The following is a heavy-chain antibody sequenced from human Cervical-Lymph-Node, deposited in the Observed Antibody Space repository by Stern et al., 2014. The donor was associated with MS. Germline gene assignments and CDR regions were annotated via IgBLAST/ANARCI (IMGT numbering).Heavy chain of an antibody. CDR2: ISAYNGNT. CDR3: ARGAYCSSTSCYGYYGMDV. CDR1: GYTFTSYG. J-gene: IGHJ6*02. V-gene: IGHV1-18*01. Sequence: VHLVESGAEVKKPGASVKVSCKASGYTFTSYGISWVRQAPGQGLEWMGWISAYNGNTNYAQKLQGRVTMTTDTSTSTAYMELRSLRSDDTAVYYCARGAYCSSTSCYGYYGMDVWGQGTTVTVSS. D-gene: IGHD2-2*01.